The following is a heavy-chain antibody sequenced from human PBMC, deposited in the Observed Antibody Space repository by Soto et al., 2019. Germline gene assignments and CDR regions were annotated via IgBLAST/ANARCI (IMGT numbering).Heavy chain of an antibody. D-gene: IGHD5-12*01. V-gene: IGHV3-30*18. CDR3: AKGSKAGDGYNSVDYYYYGMDV. CDR2: ISYHGNDK. Sequence: PGGSLRLSCVASGFTFSTYGMHWVRQAPGKGLEWVAVISYHGNDKYYADSVKGRFNISRDNSKNTLYLQMNSPRAEDTAVYYCAKGSKAGDGYNSVDYYYYGMDVWGQGTTVTVSS. CDR1: GFTFSTYG. J-gene: IGHJ6*02.